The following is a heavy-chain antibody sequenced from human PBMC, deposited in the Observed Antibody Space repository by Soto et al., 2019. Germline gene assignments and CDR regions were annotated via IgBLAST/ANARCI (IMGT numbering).Heavy chain of an antibody. Sequence: GGSLRLSCAASRFTFSNYAMSWVRQAPGKGLEWVSAISAGGGSTNYADSVKGRFTISRDNSKNTLYLQMNSLRAEDTAVYYCAREGRCSSTSCYAVAHYYYYGMDVWGQGTTVTVSS. CDR3: AREGRCSSTSCYAVAHYYYYGMDV. D-gene: IGHD2-2*01. V-gene: IGHV3-23*01. J-gene: IGHJ6*02. CDR2: ISAGGGST. CDR1: RFTFSNYA.